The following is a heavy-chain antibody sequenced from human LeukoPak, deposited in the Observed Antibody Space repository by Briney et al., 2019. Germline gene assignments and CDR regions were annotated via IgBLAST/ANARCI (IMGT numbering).Heavy chain of an antibody. CDR1: GFTFSSFA. V-gene: IGHV3-23*01. J-gene: IGHJ3*01. CDR3: AKDRSCSGSSCNVGS. Sequence: PGGSLRLSCAASGFTFSSFAMSWVRQAQGKGLEWVSAISGSGGSTFYADSVKGRFTISRDNSKNTLFLQMNGLRAEDTAVYYCAKDRSCSGSSCNVGSWGQGTMVTVSS. D-gene: IGHD2-2*01. CDR2: ISGSGGST.